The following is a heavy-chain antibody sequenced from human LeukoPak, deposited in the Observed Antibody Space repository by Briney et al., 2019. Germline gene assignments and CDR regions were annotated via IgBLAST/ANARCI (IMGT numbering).Heavy chain of an antibody. CDR2: ISSSGSTI. J-gene: IGHJ4*02. V-gene: IGHV3-48*03. Sequence: PGGSLRLSCAASGFTFSSYEMNWVRQAPGKGLEWVSYISSSGSTIYYADSVKGRFTISSDNAKNSLYLQMNSLRAEDTAVYYCARDADGPIGYWGQGTLVTVSS. CDR3: ARDADGPIGY. CDR1: GFTFSSYE.